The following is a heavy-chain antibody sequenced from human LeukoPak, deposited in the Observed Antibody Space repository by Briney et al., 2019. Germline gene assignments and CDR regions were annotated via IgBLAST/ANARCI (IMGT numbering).Heavy chain of an antibody. Sequence: GGTLRLSCAASGFTFSSYGMSWVRQAPGKGLEWVSGISGSGSDGSTYYADSVKGRFTISRDNSKNTLYLQMNSLRAEDTAVYYCARGGSYLSAFDIWGQGTMVTVSS. CDR1: GFTFSSYG. D-gene: IGHD1-26*01. CDR3: ARGGSYLSAFDI. CDR2: ISGSGSDGST. V-gene: IGHV3-23*01. J-gene: IGHJ3*02.